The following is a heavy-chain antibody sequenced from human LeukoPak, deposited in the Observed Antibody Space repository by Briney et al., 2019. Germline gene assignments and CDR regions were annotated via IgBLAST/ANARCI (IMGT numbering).Heavy chain of an antibody. J-gene: IGHJ4*02. V-gene: IGHV3-21*01. CDR3: ASGRYYYDSSGSPGYFDY. CDR2: IXSNSSYI. D-gene: IGHD3-22*01. Sequence: XXQAPGKGLXWXSSIXSNSSYIYYADSVKGRFTISRDNAKNSLYLQMNSLRAEDTAVYYCASGRYYYDSSGSPGYFDYWGQGALVTVSS.